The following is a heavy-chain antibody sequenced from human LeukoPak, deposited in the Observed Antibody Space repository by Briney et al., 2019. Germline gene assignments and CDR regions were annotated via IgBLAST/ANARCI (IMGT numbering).Heavy chain of an antibody. V-gene: IGHV3-21*01. CDR3: TRGGFDDY. CDR1: GFSFSSYE. J-gene: IGHJ4*02. D-gene: IGHD3-16*01. Sequence: GGSLRLSCAASGFSFSSYEMNWVRQAPGKGLEWVSSISSSSTYIYYADSVKGRFTISRDNAKNSLYLQMNSLRAEDTAVYYCTRGGFDDYWGQGTLVTVSS. CDR2: ISSSSTYI.